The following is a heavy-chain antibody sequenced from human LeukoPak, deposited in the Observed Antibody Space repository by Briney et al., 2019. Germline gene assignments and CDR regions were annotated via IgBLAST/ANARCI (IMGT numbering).Heavy chain of an antibody. CDR1: GGSISSSSYS. Sequence: SETLSLTCTVSGGSISSSSYSWGWIRQPPGKGLEWVGSIYYSGSTYYNPSLKSRVTISVDTSKNQFSLKLSSVTAADTAVYYCASWGSGSGSYYNRPPLKNWFDPWGQGTLVTVSS. D-gene: IGHD3-10*01. V-gene: IGHV4-39*01. CDR3: ASWGSGSGSYYNRPPLKNWFDP. CDR2: IYYSGST. J-gene: IGHJ5*02.